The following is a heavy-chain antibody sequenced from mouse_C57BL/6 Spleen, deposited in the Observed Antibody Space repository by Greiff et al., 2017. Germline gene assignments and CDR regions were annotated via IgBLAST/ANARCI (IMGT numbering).Heavy chain of an antibody. CDR1: GYTFTSYW. CDR3: ARSSYYGSSYLDY. D-gene: IGHD1-1*01. CDR2: IDPSDSYT. J-gene: IGHJ2*01. Sequence: QVHVKQPGAELVMPGASVKLSCKASGYTFTSYWMHWVKQRPGQGLEWIGEIDPSDSYTKNNPKFKGKSTLTVDKSSSPTYMQLSSLTSEDSAVYYCARSSYYGSSYLDYWGQGTTLTVSS. V-gene: IGHV1-69*01.